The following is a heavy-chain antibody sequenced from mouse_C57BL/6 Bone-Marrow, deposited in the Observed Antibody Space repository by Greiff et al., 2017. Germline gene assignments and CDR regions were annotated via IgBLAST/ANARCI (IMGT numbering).Heavy chain of an antibody. CDR3: SEDAAVYYCAANWGPWFAY. D-gene: IGHD4-1*01. V-gene: IGHV1-87*01. CDR2: GQGLEWIG. Sequence: QVQLQQSGPELARPWASVKISCQAFYTFSRRVHFAIRDTNSWMQWVKQRPGQGLEWIGAIYPGNGDTSYNQKFKVKATLTADKSTRTAYMQRSSLPSEDAAVYYCAANWGPWFAYWGQGTLVTVSA. CDR1: YTFSRRVH. J-gene: IGHJ3*01.